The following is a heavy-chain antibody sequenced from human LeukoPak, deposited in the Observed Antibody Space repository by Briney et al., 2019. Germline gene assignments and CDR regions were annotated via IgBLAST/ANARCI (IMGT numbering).Heavy chain of an antibody. J-gene: IGHJ4*02. V-gene: IGHV3-23*01. D-gene: IGHD1-26*01. CDR1: GFTFSGFS. CDR3: AKTMGAIDHDC. CDR2: VTSSGGST. Sequence: GGSLRLSCAASGFTFSGFSMTWVRQAPGKGLEWVSTVTSSGGSTYYADSVKGRFTNSRDNSKNTLYLQMNSLRAEDTAVYYRAKTMGAIDHDCWGQGTLVTVSS.